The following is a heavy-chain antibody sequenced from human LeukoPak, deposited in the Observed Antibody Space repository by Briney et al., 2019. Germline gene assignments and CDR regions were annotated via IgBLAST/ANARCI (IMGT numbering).Heavy chain of an antibody. V-gene: IGHV1-69*05. J-gene: IGHJ5*02. CDR3: ARGRDWFDP. CDR1: GGTFSSYA. Sequence: SVKVSCKASGGTFSSYAISWVRQAPGQGLEWMGGIIPIFATAKCAQKFQGRVTISTDESTTTAYMELSSLRSEDTAVYYCARGRDWFDPWGQGTLVTVSS. CDR2: IIPIFATA.